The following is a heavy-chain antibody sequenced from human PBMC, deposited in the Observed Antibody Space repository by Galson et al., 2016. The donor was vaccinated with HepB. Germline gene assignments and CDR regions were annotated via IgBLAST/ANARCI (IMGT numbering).Heavy chain of an antibody. CDR2: ISGTGATT. CDR1: GFTFSSYA. Sequence: SLRLSCAASGFTFSSYAMSWVRQAPGKGLEWVSAISGTGATTYYADSVKGSFTISRDSFKNTLSLQMNSLRVEDTAVYYCAKDRDCSRAGCYGGIDYWGHGTLVIVSS. CDR3: AKDRDCSRAGCYGGIDY. D-gene: IGHD2-2*01. V-gene: IGHV3-23*01. J-gene: IGHJ4*01.